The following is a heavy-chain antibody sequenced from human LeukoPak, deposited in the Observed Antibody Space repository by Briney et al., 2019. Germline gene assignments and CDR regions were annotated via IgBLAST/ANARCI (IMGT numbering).Heavy chain of an antibody. J-gene: IGHJ3*02. CDR3: ARYSSGWYPDAFDI. CDR1: GYSISSGYY. CDR2: IYYSGST. Sequence: SETLSLTCSVSGYSISSGYYWGWIRQPPGKGLEWIGYIYYSGSTNYNPSLKSRVTISVDTSKNQFSLKLSSVTAADTAVYYCARYSSGWYPDAFDIWGQGTMVTVSS. D-gene: IGHD6-19*01. V-gene: IGHV4-38-2*02.